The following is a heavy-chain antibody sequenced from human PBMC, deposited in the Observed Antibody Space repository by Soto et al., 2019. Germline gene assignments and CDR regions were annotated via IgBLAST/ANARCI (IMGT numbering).Heavy chain of an antibody. CDR2: IYPGDSYT. V-gene: IGHV5-51*01. J-gene: IGHJ6*02. CDR3: TRRRVLRFLQWRPYGLDV. CDR1: GYSFTSYW. D-gene: IGHD3-3*01. Sequence: GESLKTPCKGPGYSFTSYWIGWVRQLPGKGLEWMVIIYPGDSYTRYRPPFQGQVTISADNSISTAYLQWHSLKASDTATYYCTRRRVLRFLQWRPYGLDVWGQGTTVTVSS.